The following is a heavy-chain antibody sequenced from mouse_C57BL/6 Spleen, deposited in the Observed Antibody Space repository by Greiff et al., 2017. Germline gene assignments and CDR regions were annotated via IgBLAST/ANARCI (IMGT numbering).Heavy chain of an antibody. J-gene: IGHJ4*01. CDR1: GYAFSSYW. V-gene: IGHV1-80*01. CDR2: IYPGDGDT. D-gene: IGHD4-1*01. Sequence: VQLVESGAELVKPGASVKISCKASGYAFSSYWMNWVKQRPGKGLEWIGQIYPGDGDTNYNGKFKGKATLTADKSSSTAYMQLSSLTSEDSAVYFCARYGFNWAYAMDYWGQGTSVTVSS. CDR3: ARYGFNWAYAMDY.